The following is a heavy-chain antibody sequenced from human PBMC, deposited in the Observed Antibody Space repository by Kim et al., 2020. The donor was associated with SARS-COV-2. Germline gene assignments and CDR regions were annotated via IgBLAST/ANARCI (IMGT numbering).Heavy chain of an antibody. D-gene: IGHD3-10*01. J-gene: IGHJ5*02. Sequence: KGRFTISRDNSKNTLYLQMNSLRAEDTAVYYCAKGLYGSGSYYNRWFDPWGQGTLVTVSS. V-gene: IGHV3-23*01. CDR3: AKGLYGSGSYYNRWFDP.